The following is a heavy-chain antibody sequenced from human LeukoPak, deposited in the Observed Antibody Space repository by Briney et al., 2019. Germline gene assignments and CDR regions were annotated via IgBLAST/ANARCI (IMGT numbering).Heavy chain of an antibody. D-gene: IGHD2-2*01. Sequence: PSETLSLTCAVYGGSFSGYYWSWIRQPPGKGLEWIGEINQSGSTNYNPSLKSRVTISVDTSKNQFSLKLSSVTAADTAVYYCARGQGYCSSTSCYEDYYYYYGMDVWGQGTTVTVSS. CDR3: ARGQGYCSSTSCYEDYYYYYGMDV. CDR1: GGSFSGYY. V-gene: IGHV4-34*01. CDR2: INQSGST. J-gene: IGHJ6*02.